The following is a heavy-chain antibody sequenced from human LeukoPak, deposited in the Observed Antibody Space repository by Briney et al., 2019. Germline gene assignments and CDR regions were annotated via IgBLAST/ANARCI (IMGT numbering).Heavy chain of an antibody. CDR1: GYTFTGYY. Sequence: GASVKVSCKASGYTFTGYYMHWVRQAPGQGLEWMGWINPNSGGTNYAQKFQGRVTMTRDTSISTAYMELSRLRSDDTAVYYCARDAQHCTNGVCYRGEFDYWGQGTLVTASS. V-gene: IGHV1-2*02. D-gene: IGHD2-8*01. CDR3: ARDAQHCTNGVCYRGEFDY. CDR2: INPNSGGT. J-gene: IGHJ4*02.